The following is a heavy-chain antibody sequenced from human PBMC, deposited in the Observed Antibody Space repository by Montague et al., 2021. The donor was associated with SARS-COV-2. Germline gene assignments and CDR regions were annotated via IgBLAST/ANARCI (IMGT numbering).Heavy chain of an antibody. CDR1: GGSISGYY. Sequence: SETLSLTCTVSGGSISGYYWSWIRQPPGKGLEWIGYIYYSGSTNYNPSLKSRVTISVDTSKNQFSLKLSSVTAAGTAVYYCARRALGYCSSTSCETAFDIWGQGTMVTVSS. CDR3: ARRALGYCSSTSCETAFDI. CDR2: IYYSGST. V-gene: IGHV4-59*08. J-gene: IGHJ3*02. D-gene: IGHD2-2*01.